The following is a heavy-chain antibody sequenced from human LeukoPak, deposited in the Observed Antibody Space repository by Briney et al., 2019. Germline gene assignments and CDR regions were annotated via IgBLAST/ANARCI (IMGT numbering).Heavy chain of an antibody. Sequence: GGSLRLSCEASGFTFSAYAMTWVRQAPGQGLEWVSSIGSDNKPYYSESVKGRFAISRDNSKKSLYLQMNSLRAEDTAVYYCARDLRGSYGMDVWGQGTTVTVSS. CDR3: ARDLRGSYGMDV. V-gene: IGHV3-69-1*01. J-gene: IGHJ6*02. CDR1: GFTFSAYA. CDR2: IGSDNKP.